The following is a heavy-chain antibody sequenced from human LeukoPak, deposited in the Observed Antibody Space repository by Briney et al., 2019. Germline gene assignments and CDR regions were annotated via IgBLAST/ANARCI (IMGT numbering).Heavy chain of an antibody. CDR3: AHRPYGDAPGPFDY. J-gene: IGHJ4*02. Sequence: SGPTLVNPTQTLTLTCTFSGFSLSTSGVGVGWIRQPPGKALEWLALIYWDDGKRYSPSLKSRLTITKDTSKNQVVLTMTNMDPVDTATYYCAHRPYGDAPGPFDYWGQGTLVTVSS. CDR2: IYWDDGK. CDR1: GFSLSTSGVG. V-gene: IGHV2-5*02. D-gene: IGHD4-17*01.